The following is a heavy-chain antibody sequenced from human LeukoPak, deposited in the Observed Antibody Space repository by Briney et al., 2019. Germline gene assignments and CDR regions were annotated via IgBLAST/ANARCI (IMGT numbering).Heavy chain of an antibody. J-gene: IGHJ4*02. CDR1: GYTFTGYY. CDR2: INPNSGGT. Sequence: ASVKVSCKASGYTFTGYYMHWVRQAPGQVLERMGRINPNSGGTNYAQKFQGRVTMTRDTSISTAYMELSRLRSDDTAVYYCARDFDAATIFDYWGQGTLVTVSS. CDR3: ARDFDAATIFDY. V-gene: IGHV1-2*06. D-gene: IGHD5-12*01.